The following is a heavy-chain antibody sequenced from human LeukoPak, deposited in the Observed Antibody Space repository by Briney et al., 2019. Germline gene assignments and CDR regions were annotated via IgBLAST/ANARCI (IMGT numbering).Heavy chain of an antibody. CDR2: ISYDGSNK. J-gene: IGHJ4*02. D-gene: IGHD6-19*01. V-gene: IGHV3-30-3*01. Sequence: GRSLRLSCAASGFTFSSYAMHWVRQAPGKGLEWVAVISYDGSNKYYADSVKGRFTISRDNSKNTLYLQMNSLRAEDTAVYYCARGLPRIAVAGFCFDYWGQGTLVTVSS. CDR1: GFTFSSYA. CDR3: ARGLPRIAVAGFCFDY.